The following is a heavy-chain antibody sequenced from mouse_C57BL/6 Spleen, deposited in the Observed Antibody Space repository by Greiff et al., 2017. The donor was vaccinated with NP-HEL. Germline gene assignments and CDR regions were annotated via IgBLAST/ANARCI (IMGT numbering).Heavy chain of an antibody. Sequence: EVQLVESGGGLVKPGGSLKLSCAASGFTFSDYGMHWVRQAPEKGLEWVAYISSGSSTIYYADTVKGRFTISRDNAKNTLFLQMTSLRSEDTAMYYCARTPFYYDYQAWFAYWGQGTLVTVSA. CDR1: GFTFSDYG. D-gene: IGHD2-4*01. J-gene: IGHJ3*01. V-gene: IGHV5-17*01. CDR3: ARTPFYYDYQAWFAY. CDR2: ISSGSSTI.